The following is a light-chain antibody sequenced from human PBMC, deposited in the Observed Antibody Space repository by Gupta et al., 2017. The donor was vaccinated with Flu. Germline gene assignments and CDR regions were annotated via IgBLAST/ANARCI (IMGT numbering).Light chain of an antibody. J-gene: IGKJ2*01. Sequence: DIQMTQPPSSLSAYEGDRVTITCQATQVITKFLNWYQQKPGRAPKLLIYDASNLAPGAPSRCSGSASGTDFTFTSTSLQPDDIATYCCQQYDNLPYTFGQGTKLEIK. CDR3: QQYDNLPYT. CDR2: DAS. V-gene: IGKV1-33*01. CDR1: QVITKF.